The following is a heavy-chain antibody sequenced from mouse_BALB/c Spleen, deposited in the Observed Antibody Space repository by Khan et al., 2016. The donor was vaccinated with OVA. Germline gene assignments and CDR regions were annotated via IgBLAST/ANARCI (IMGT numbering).Heavy chain of an antibody. J-gene: IGHJ2*01. Sequence: QVQLQQSGAELVRPGASVKLSCKTSGYIFTSYWIHWVKQRSGQGLEWIARIYPGTDNSYYNEKFKDKATLTADKSSSTAYMQISSLKSEDSDVYFRAREEALYHFDHWGQGTTLTVSS. D-gene: IGHD3-2*02. V-gene: IGHV1S132*01. CDR2: IYPGTDNS. CDR3: AREEALYHFDH. CDR1: GYIFTSYW.